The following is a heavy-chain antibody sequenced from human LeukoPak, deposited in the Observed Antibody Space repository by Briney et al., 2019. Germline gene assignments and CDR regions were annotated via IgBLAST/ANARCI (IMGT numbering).Heavy chain of an antibody. CDR3: ARDFSAAFDI. J-gene: IGHJ3*02. D-gene: IGHD2/OR15-2a*01. CDR1: GGSISSSNW. CDR2: IYYSGST. Sequence: PSETLSLTCAASGGSISSSNWWSWIRQPPGKGLEWIGYIYYSGSTNYNPSLKSRVTISVDTSKNQFSLKLRSVTAADTAVYYCARDFSAAFDIWGQGTMVTVSS. V-gene: IGHV4-61*01.